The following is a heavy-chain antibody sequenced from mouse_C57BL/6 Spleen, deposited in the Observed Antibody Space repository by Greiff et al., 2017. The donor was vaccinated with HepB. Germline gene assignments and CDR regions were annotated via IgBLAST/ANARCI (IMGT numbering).Heavy chain of an antibody. V-gene: IGHV14-2*01. J-gene: IGHJ3*01. CDR3: AYYDVAY. Sequence: EVQLQQSGAELVKPGASVKLSCTASGFNINDYYMHWVKQRTEQGLEWIGRIDPEDGETKYAPKFQGKATRTADTSSNTAYLQLSSLTSEDTAVYYCAYYDVAYWGQGTLVTVSA. CDR1: GFNINDYY. D-gene: IGHD2-4*01. CDR2: IDPEDGET.